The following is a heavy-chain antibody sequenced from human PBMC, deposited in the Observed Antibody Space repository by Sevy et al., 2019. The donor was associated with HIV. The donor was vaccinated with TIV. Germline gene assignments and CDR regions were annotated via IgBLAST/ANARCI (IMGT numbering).Heavy chain of an antibody. Sequence: GGSLRLSCAASGFSFSSYSVSWVRQAPEKGLEWVASFGSSNSYIYYADSVKGRFTISRDNAKNSLFLHMNTLRAEDTAVYYCARSYSSSWYILYYFEYWGQGTPVTVSS. CDR1: GFSFSSYS. CDR2: FGSSNSYI. V-gene: IGHV3-21*01. CDR3: ARSYSSSWYILYYFEY. J-gene: IGHJ4*02. D-gene: IGHD6-13*01.